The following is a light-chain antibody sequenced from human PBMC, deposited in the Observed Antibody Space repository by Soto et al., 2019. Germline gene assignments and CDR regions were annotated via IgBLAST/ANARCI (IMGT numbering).Light chain of an antibody. V-gene: IGKV3-20*01. CDR2: GTS. Sequence: EIVLTQSPGTLSLSPGERATLSCRASQSVGSTYLAWYQQKPGQAPRLLISGTSSRATGIPDRFRGGGSGTDFTLTINRLEPEDFAVYYCQHYGDSKITFGPGTKVDIK. CDR3: QHYGDSKIT. J-gene: IGKJ3*01. CDR1: QSVGSTY.